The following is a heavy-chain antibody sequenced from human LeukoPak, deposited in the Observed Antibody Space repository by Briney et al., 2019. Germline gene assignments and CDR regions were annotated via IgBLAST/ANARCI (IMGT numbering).Heavy chain of an antibody. CDR1: GFTFSSYW. J-gene: IGHJ4*02. CDR2: ISYDGSNK. CDR3: AKERPTGYSSSWAFDY. Sequence: GGSLRLSCSASGFTFSSYWMHWVRQAPGKGLEWVAVISYDGSNKYYADSVKGRFTISRDNSKNTLYLQMNSLRAEDTAVYYCAKERPTGYSSSWAFDYWGQGTLVTVSS. D-gene: IGHD6-13*01. V-gene: IGHV3-30*18.